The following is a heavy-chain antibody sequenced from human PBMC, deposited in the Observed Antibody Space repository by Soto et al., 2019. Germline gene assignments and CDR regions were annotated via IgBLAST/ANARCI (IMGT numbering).Heavy chain of an antibody. CDR3: ASKAVAGTNWFDP. CDR2: IYYSGST. D-gene: IGHD6-19*01. J-gene: IGHJ5*02. Sequence: PSETLSLTCTVSGGSISSSSYYWGWIRQPPGKGLEWIGSIYYSGSTYYNPSLKSRVTISVDTSKNRFSLKLSSVTAADTAVYYCASKAVAGTNWFDPWGQGTLVTVSS. CDR1: GGSISSSSYY. V-gene: IGHV4-39*01.